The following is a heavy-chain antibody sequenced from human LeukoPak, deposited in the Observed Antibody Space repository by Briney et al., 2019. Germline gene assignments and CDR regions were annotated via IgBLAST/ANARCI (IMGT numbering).Heavy chain of an antibody. CDR2: IIPIFGTA. CDR1: GGTFSSYA. Sequence: SVKVSCKASGGTFSSYAISWVRQARGQGLEWMGGIIPIFGTANYAQKFQGRVTITTDESTSTAYMELSSLRSEDTAVYYCAVTLSSSSGRYYYYYMDVWGKGTTVTVSS. V-gene: IGHV1-69*05. D-gene: IGHD6-6*01. J-gene: IGHJ6*03. CDR3: AVTLSSSSGRYYYYYMDV.